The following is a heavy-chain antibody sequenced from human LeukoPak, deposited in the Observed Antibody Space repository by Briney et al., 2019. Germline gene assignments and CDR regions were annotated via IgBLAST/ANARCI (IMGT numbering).Heavy chain of an antibody. CDR2: ISSSSSTI. CDR1: GFTFSNYN. D-gene: IGHD5-24*01. CDR3: ARGEMATTVPFDY. V-gene: IGHV3-48*01. J-gene: IGHJ4*02. Sequence: GGSLRLSCAASGFTFSNYNMNWVRQAPGKGLEWVSYISSSSSTIYYADSVKGRFTISRDNSKNTVYLQMNSLRAEDTAVYYCARGEMATTVPFDYWGQGTLVTVSS.